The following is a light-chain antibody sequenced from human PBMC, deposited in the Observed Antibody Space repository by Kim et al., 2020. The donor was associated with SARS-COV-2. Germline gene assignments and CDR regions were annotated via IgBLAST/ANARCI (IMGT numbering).Light chain of an antibody. J-gene: IGLJ1*01. CDR3: SSYAGSNIYV. Sequence: GQSVTISCTGTSSAVGGYNDVSWYQQTPGKAPKLMIYEVSKRPSGVPDRFSGSKSGNTASLTGSGLQAEDEADYYCSSYAGSNIYVFGTGTKVTVL. CDR2: EVS. CDR1: SSAVGGYND. V-gene: IGLV2-8*01.